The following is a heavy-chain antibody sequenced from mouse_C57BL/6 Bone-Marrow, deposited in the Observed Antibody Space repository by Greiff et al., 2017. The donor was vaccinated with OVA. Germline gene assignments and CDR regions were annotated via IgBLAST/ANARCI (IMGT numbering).Heavy chain of an antibody. Sequence: QVQLKESGPGLVAPSQSLSITCTVSGFSLTSYGVDWVRQPPGKGLEWLGVIWGGGSTNYNSPLMYRLSISKDNSKSQVFLKMISLQTDDTAMYYCARSNWDQKWYFDVWGKGTTVTVSS. D-gene: IGHD4-1*01. J-gene: IGHJ1*03. CDR2: IWGGGST. CDR1: GFSLTSYG. V-gene: IGHV2-9*01. CDR3: ARSNWDQKWYFDV.